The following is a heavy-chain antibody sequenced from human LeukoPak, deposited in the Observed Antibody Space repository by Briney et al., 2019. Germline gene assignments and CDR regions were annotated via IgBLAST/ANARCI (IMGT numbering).Heavy chain of an antibody. V-gene: IGHV4-61*08. CDR3: ARGDASGSYYNSY. J-gene: IGHJ4*02. Sequence: TSETLSLTCTVSGGSISSGDYYWSWIRQPPGKGLEWIGYIYYSGSTNYNPSLKSRVTISVDTSKNQFSLKLSSVTAADTAVYYCARGDASGSYYNSYWGQGILVTVSS. D-gene: IGHD3-10*01. CDR1: GGSISSGDYY. CDR2: IYYSGST.